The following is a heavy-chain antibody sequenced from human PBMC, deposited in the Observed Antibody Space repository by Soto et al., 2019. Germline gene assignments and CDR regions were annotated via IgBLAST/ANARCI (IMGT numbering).Heavy chain of an antibody. Sequence: EVQLVESGGDLVQPGGFLRLSCATSGFTFSRYWMHWVHQVPGKGLVWVSRINSDGSSISYSDSVKGRFTISRDNAKNTLYLQTTSLRVEDTAVYYCARLPVDTITSLDYWGQGTLVTVSS. CDR2: INSDGSSI. J-gene: IGHJ4*02. CDR3: ARLPVDTITSLDY. V-gene: IGHV3-74*01. D-gene: IGHD3-3*01. CDR1: GFTFSRYW.